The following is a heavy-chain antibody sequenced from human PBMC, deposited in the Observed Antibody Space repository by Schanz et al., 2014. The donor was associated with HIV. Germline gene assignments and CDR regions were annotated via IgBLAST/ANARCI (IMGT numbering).Heavy chain of an antibody. J-gene: IGHJ6*02. CDR2: ISVYHNKT. Sequence: QVQLVQSGAEVKMPGSSVKVSCKASGGTFSNYAMTWVRQAPGQGLEWMGWISVYHNKTNYAQKLQGRVTMTTDTSTSTAYMELRSLRSDDTAVYYCASGYARGGFFYNYGMDVWGQGTTVSVSS. V-gene: IGHV1-18*01. CDR1: GGTFSNYA. CDR3: ASGYARGGFFYNYGMDV. D-gene: IGHD3-16*01.